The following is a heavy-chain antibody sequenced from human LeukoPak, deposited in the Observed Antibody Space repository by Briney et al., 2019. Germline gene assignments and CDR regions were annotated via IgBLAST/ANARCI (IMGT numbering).Heavy chain of an antibody. CDR2: INSDGSDT. V-gene: IGHV3-74*03. Sequence: GGSLRLSCAVSGFTFSSHWMHGVRHAPGKGLVWVSRINSDGSDTKYADSVKGRFTISRDNAKNTLYLQMNSLRAEDTAVYYCARGGRITAASDIDYWGQGILVTVSS. D-gene: IGHD6-13*01. J-gene: IGHJ4*02. CDR3: ARGGRITAASDIDY. CDR1: GFTFSSHW.